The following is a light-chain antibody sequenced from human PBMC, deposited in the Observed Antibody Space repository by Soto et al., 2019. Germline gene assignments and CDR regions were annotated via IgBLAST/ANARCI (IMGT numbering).Light chain of an antibody. Sequence: EIVLTQSPGTLSLSPGERATLSCRTSQSVRSSHLAWYQQKSGQAPRLLIYGASSRATGIPDRFSGSGSGTDFTLTISRLEPEDFATYYCQQSSGSRDWAFGQGTKVEIK. CDR1: QSVRSSH. CDR3: QQSSGSRDWA. J-gene: IGKJ1*01. V-gene: IGKV3D-20*02. CDR2: GAS.